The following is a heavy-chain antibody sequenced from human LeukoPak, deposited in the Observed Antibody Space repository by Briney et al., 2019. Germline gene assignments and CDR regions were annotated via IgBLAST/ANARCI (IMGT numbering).Heavy chain of an antibody. CDR3: ARRGSSSWMSYLYFDL. V-gene: IGHV4-59*08. Sequence: PSETLSLTCTVSGGSISSYYWSWIRQPPGKRLEWIGYIYYSGSTNYNPSLKSRVTISVDTSKNQFSLKLSSVTAADTAVYYCARRGSSSWMSYLYFDLWGRGTLVTVSS. CDR2: IYYSGST. D-gene: IGHD6-13*01. CDR1: GGSISSYY. J-gene: IGHJ2*01.